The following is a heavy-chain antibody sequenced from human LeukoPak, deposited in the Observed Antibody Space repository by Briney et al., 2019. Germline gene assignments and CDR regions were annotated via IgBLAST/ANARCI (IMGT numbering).Heavy chain of an antibody. D-gene: IGHD3-22*01. CDR2: ISAYSGNT. Sequence: ASVKVSCKASGYTFTSSGISWVRQAPGQGLEWMGWISAYSGNTNYAQKLQGRVTMTTDTSTSTAYMELRSLRSDDTAVYYCARTFPTPYYYDIRGYPRPFDYWGQGTLVTVSS. V-gene: IGHV1-18*01. CDR1: GYTFTSSG. J-gene: IGHJ4*02. CDR3: ARTFPTPYYYDIRGYPRPFDY.